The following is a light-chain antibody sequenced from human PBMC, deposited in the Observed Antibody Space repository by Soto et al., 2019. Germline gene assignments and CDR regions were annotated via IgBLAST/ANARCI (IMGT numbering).Light chain of an antibody. CDR3: QQYDDWLRLT. V-gene: IGKV3D-15*01. J-gene: IGKJ4*01. CDR1: QSVNIY. Sequence: EIVMTQSPATLSVSPGERATLSCRTSQSVNIYLAWYQQKPGQAPRLLILGASSRATGIPARFSGSGSGTEFNLTISSLQSEDFAVYFCQQYDDWLRLTFGGGTKVDIK. CDR2: GAS.